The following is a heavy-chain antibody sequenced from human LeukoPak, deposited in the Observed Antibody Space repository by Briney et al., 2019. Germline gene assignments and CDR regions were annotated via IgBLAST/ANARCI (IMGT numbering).Heavy chain of an antibody. Sequence: GGSLRLSCAASGFTFSSYAMSWVRQAPGKGLEWVSSISNSGGRTFYTDSVKGRFTISRDNSKITLYLQMNSLRAEDTAVYYCVKSYNGYESKPDYWGQGTLVTVSS. CDR1: GFTFSSYA. CDR3: VKSYNGYESKPDY. CDR2: ISNSGGRT. J-gene: IGHJ4*02. D-gene: IGHD5-12*01. V-gene: IGHV3-23*01.